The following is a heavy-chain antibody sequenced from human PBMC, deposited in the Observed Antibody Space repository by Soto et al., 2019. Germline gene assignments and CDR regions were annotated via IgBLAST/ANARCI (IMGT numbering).Heavy chain of an antibody. J-gene: IGHJ3*02. V-gene: IGHV1-69*13. Sequence: GASVKVSCKASGYTFSSCSMRWVRQAPGQGLEWMGGIIPIFGTATYAQKFQGRVTMTADESTSTAYMELSSLRSEDTAVYYCARARVGATIHPGQSAFDIWGQGTMVTVSS. CDR1: GYTFSSCS. D-gene: IGHD1-26*01. CDR2: IIPIFGTA. CDR3: ARARVGATIHPGQSAFDI.